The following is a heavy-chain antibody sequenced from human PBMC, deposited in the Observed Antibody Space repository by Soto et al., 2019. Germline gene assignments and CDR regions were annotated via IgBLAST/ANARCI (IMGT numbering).Heavy chain of an antibody. CDR3: ARAYHSGNYYALAF. CDR2: ISPNSGYT. CDR1: GYTFSSYG. J-gene: IGHJ4*02. Sequence: QVQLVQSGAEVKKPGASVKVSCQASGYTFSSYGINWVRQAPGQGLEWMGWISPNSGYTNYAQTLQGRVTMTTDTSTTTAYMELRSLRSDDTALYYCARAYHSGNYYALAFWGQGTLVTVSS. V-gene: IGHV1-18*01. D-gene: IGHD3-10*01.